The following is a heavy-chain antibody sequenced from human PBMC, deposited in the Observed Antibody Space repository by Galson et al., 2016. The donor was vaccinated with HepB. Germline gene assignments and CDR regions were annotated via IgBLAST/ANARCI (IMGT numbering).Heavy chain of an antibody. V-gene: IGHV3-30*03. CDR3: ARNLNVITAGGVIVTAAFDI. Sequence: SLRLSCAASGFTFSTYGMHWVRQAPGKGLEWVAVISHDGSNKYYTDTVKGRFTISRDNSKNTLFLQMNSLRAEDTAVYYCARNLNVITAGGVIVTAAFDIWGQGTMVTVSS. J-gene: IGHJ3*02. CDR1: GFTFSTYG. CDR2: ISHDGSNK. D-gene: IGHD3-16*02.